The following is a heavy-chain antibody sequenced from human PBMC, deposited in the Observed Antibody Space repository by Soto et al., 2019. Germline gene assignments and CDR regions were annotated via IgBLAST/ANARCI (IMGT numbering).Heavy chain of an antibody. CDR2: INVGNGNT. J-gene: IGHJ5*02. Sequence: QAQLVQSGAEEKKPGASVKVSCKASGYIFTTYAMHWVRQAPEQRLEWMGWINVGNGNTKYSQKLQGRVTITRDTSTSTVYMDLTSLRSEDTAVYYCARDEGILCSGNSCYYGFDPWGQGTLVAVSS. D-gene: IGHD5-12*01. V-gene: IGHV1-3*05. CDR3: ARDEGILCSGNSCYYGFDP. CDR1: GYIFTTYA.